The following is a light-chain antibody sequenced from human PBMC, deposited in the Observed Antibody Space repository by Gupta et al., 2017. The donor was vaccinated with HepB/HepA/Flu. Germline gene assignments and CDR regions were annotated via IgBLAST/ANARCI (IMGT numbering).Light chain of an antibody. CDR1: SSDVGGYNY. CDR2: DVT. Sequence: QSALTQPRSVSGSHGPSVTIPCTGTSSDVGGYNYVSGYQHHPGKAPQLLIYDVTKRPSGVPDRFSGSKSGNTASLTISGLQAEDETDYYCCSYAGSPYVFGTGTKVTVL. J-gene: IGLJ1*01. CDR3: CSYAGSPYV. V-gene: IGLV2-11*01.